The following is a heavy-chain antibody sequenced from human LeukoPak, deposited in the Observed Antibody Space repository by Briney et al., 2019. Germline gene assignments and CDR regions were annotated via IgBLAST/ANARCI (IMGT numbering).Heavy chain of an antibody. CDR3: ARVSVATTGDNWFDP. V-gene: IGHV4-31*03. D-gene: IGHD5-12*01. CDR1: GGSISSGGYY. Sequence: SETLSLTCTVSGGSISSGGYYWSWIRQHPGKGLEWIGYIYYSGSTYYNPSLESRVTISVDTSKNQFSLKLSSVTAADTAVYYCARVSVATTGDNWFDPWGQGTLVTVSS. CDR2: IYYSGST. J-gene: IGHJ5*02.